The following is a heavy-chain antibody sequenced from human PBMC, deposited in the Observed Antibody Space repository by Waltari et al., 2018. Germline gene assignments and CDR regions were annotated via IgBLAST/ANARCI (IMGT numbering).Heavy chain of an antibody. CDR1: GFPFGTST. CDR2: MTASGLM. CDR3: AKDEGARLAPTFGMDA. V-gene: IGHV3-23*04. D-gene: IGHD6-6*01. J-gene: IGHJ6*02. Sequence: EMQLVESGGALVQPGGSLRLPWAAPGFPFGTSTAPWVRQAPGQGLEWVAVMTASGLMDYGDSVKGRFIISRDNSKNTLYLEMFRLRVEDTARYYCAKDEGARLAPTFGMDAWGQGTTVIVS.